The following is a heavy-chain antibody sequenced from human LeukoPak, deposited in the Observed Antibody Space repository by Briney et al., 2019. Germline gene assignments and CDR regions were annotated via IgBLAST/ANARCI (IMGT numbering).Heavy chain of an antibody. Sequence: SETLSLTCAVSGGSISSGGYSWSWIRQPPGKGLEWIGYIYYSGSTNYNPSLKSRVTKSVDTSKNQFSLKLSSVTAADTAVYYCARGEGSYYYFDYWGQGTLVTVSS. V-gene: IGHV4-61*08. CDR1: GGSISSGGYS. CDR2: IYYSGST. D-gene: IGHD1-26*01. J-gene: IGHJ4*02. CDR3: ARGEGSYYYFDY.